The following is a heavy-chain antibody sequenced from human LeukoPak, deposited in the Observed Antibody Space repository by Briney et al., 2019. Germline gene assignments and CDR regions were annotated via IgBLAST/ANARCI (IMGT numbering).Heavy chain of an antibody. CDR1: GYTFTDFG. CDR3: ARGGSNGLDL. Sequence: ASVEVSCKASGYTFTDFGINWVRRAPGHGLEWMGRISHYNGNTNYEQKFRGRVTMTTDTSTNTAYMELTNLESGDTAVYYCARGGSNGLDLWGQGTLVSVSS. V-gene: IGHV1-18*01. CDR2: ISHYNGNT. D-gene: IGHD2-8*01. J-gene: IGHJ4*01.